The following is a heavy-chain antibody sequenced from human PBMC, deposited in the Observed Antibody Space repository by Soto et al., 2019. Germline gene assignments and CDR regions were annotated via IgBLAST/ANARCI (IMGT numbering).Heavy chain of an antibody. Sequence: SVKVSCKASGGTFSSYAISWVRQAPGQGLEWMGGIIPTFGTANYAQKFQGRVTITADESTSTAYMELSSLRSEDTAVYYCARAACTNGVCYHFDYWGQGTLVTVSS. CDR3: ARAACTNGVCYHFDY. CDR2: IIPTFGTA. V-gene: IGHV1-69*01. D-gene: IGHD2-8*01. CDR1: GGTFSSYA. J-gene: IGHJ4*02.